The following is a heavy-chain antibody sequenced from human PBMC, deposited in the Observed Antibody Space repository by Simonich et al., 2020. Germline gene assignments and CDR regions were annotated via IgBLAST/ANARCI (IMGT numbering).Heavy chain of an antibody. CDR1: GFTFSSYS. CDR2: ISSSSSYI. CDR3: ARWIAVAGTGAYGMDV. J-gene: IGHJ6*02. V-gene: IGHV3-21*01. D-gene: IGHD6-19*01. Sequence: EVQLVESGGGLVKPGGSLRLSCAASGFTFSSYSMNWVRQAPGKGLEWVSSISSSSSYIYYADSGKGRFTISRDNAKNERYLQMNSLRAEDTAVYYCARWIAVAGTGAYGMDVWGQGTTVTVSS.